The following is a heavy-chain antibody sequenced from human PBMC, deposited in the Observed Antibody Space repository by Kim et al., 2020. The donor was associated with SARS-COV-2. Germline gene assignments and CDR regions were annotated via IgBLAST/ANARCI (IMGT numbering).Heavy chain of an antibody. Sequence: SETLSLTCTVSGGSISSSSYYWGWIRQPPGKGLEWIGSIYYSGSTYYNPSLKSRVTISVDTSKNQFSLKLSSVTAADTAVYYCARRTDAIPPYYYYMDV. CDR3: ARRTDAIPPYYYYMDV. CDR1: GGSISSSSYY. D-gene: IGHD2-8*01. CDR2: IYYSGST. V-gene: IGHV4-39*01. J-gene: IGHJ6*03.